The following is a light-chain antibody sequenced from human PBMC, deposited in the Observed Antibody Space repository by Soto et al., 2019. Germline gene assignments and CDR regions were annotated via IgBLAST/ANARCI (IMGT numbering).Light chain of an antibody. CDR2: GAT. CDR3: QQYGSSPPIT. V-gene: IGKV3-20*01. J-gene: IGKJ5*01. Sequence: DIVMTQSPATLSVSHGERATLSCRASQSVSSNLAWYQQKPGQAPRLLIFGATSRATGIPDRFSGSGSGTDFTLTISRLEPEDFAVYYCQQYGSSPPITFGQGTRLEIK. CDR1: QSVSSN.